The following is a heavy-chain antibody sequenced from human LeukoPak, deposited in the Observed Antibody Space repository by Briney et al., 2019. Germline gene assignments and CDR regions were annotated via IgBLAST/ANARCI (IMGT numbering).Heavy chain of an antibody. CDR1: GGSFSGYY. CDR2: INHSGST. Sequence: SETLSLTCAVYGGSFSGYYWSWIRQPPGKGLEWIGEINHSGSTNYNPSLKSRVTISVDTSKNQFSLKLSSVTAADTAVYYCARGRYYYYMDVWAKGPRSPSP. V-gene: IGHV4-34*01. J-gene: IGHJ6*03. CDR3: ARGRYYYYMDV.